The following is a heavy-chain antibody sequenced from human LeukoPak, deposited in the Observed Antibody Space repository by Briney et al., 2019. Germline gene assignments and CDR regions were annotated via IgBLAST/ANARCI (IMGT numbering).Heavy chain of an antibody. D-gene: IGHD2-15*01. V-gene: IGHV1-2*02. CDR3: ARGDCSGVSCYSVDS. Sequence: ASVKVSCKASGYIFTASYIHWVRQAPRQGLEWMGWINPNIGGTSFAKKFQGRVTLTRDTSITTTYLELTGLRSDDTAVYFCARGDCSGVSCYSVDSWGQGTLVTASS. CDR1: GYIFTASY. J-gene: IGHJ4*02. CDR2: INPNIGGT.